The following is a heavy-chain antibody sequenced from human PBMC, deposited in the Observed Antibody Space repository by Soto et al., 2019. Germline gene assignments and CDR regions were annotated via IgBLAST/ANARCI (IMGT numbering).Heavy chain of an antibody. Sequence: ASVKVSCKASGYTFTGYYMHWVRQAPGQGLEWMGWINPNSGGTNYAQKFQGWVTMTRDTSISTAYMELSRLRSDDTAVYYCARGAVVVVAATNDAFDIWGKGTMLTVSS. CDR1: GYTFTGYY. V-gene: IGHV1-2*04. D-gene: IGHD2-15*01. CDR3: ARGAVVVVAATNDAFDI. CDR2: INPNSGGT. J-gene: IGHJ3*02.